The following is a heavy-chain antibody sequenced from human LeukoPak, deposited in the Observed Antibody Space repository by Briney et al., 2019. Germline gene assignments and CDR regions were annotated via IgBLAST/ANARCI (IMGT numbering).Heavy chain of an antibody. CDR2: IIPILGIA. V-gene: IGHV1-69*04. CDR3: AREVRDGYEFDY. D-gene: IGHD5-24*01. J-gene: IGHJ4*02. Sequence: SVKVSCKASGGTFSSYAISWVRQAPGQRLEWMGRIIPILGIANYAQKFQGRVTITADKSTSTAYMELSSLRSEDTAVYYCAREVRDGYEFDYWGQGTLVTVSS. CDR1: GGTFSSYA.